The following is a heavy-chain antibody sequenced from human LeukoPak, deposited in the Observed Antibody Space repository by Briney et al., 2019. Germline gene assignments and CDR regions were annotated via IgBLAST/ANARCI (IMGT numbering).Heavy chain of an antibody. CDR2: ISYYGSNK. D-gene: IGHD2-2*01. V-gene: IGHV3-30*04. Sequence: PGRSLRLSCAASGFTFSSYAMHWVRQAPGKGLEGVGVISYYGSNKYYADSVKGRFTISREHSKNTLYLQMNRLRAEDTAVYYCARDREDIVVVPAAMSMDVWGKGTTVTVSS. J-gene: IGHJ6*04. CDR3: ARDREDIVVVPAAMSMDV. CDR1: GFTFSSYA.